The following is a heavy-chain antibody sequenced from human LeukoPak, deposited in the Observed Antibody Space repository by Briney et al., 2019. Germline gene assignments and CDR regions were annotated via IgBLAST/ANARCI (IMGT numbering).Heavy chain of an antibody. V-gene: IGHV3-11*04. CDR3: ARGPYSSNWYVDY. CDR2: ISRTGNSI. D-gene: IGHD6-13*01. CDR1: GFAFSDYH. J-gene: IGHJ4*02. Sequence: KSGGSLRLSCAASGFAFSDYHMSWIRQAPGKGLEWISYISRTGNSIYYADSVKGRFTISRDSAKNSLYLQMNSLRAEDTAVYYCARGPYSSNWYVDYWGQGTLVTVAS.